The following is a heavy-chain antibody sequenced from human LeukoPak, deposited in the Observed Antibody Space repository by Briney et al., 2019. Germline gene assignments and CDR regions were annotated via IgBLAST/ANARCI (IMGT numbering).Heavy chain of an antibody. J-gene: IGHJ5*02. D-gene: IGHD2-2*01. CDR2: MNPNSGNT. Sequence: ASVKVSCKASGYTFTSYDINWVRQATGQGLEWMGWMNPNSGNTGYAQKFQGRVTITRNTSISTAYMELSSLRSEDTAVYYCARNLGYCSSTNCYSLDPWGQGNVVTVSS. CDR1: GYTFTSYD. V-gene: IGHV1-8*03. CDR3: ARNLGYCSSTNCYSLDP.